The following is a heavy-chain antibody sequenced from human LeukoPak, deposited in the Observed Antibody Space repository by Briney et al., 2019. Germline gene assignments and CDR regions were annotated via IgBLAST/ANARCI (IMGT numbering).Heavy chain of an antibody. D-gene: IGHD6-6*01. CDR3: ATNQYSSSSYDY. V-gene: IGHV3-21*04. CDR1: GFTFSSYS. CDR2: ISSSSSYI. J-gene: IGHJ4*02. Sequence: GGSLRLSCAASGFTFSSYSMNWVRQAPGKGLEWVSSISSSSSYIYYADSVKGRFTISRDNAKNSLYLQMNSLRAEDTAVYYCATNQYSSSSYDYWGQGTLVTVSS.